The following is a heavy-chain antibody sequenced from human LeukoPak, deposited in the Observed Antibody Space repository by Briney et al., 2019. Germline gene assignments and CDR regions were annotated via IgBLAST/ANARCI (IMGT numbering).Heavy chain of an antibody. CDR2: IYYSGST. CDR3: ARAYYYDSSGYPGNYYYGMDV. D-gene: IGHD3-22*01. J-gene: IGHJ6*02. Sequence: SETLSLTCTVSGGSISSHFWSWIRQPPGKGLEWIGYIYYSGSTNYIPSLKSRVTISVDTSKNQFSLKLSSVTAADTAVYYCARAYYYDSSGYPGNYYYGMDVWGQGTTVAVSS. V-gene: IGHV4-59*11. CDR1: GGSISSHF.